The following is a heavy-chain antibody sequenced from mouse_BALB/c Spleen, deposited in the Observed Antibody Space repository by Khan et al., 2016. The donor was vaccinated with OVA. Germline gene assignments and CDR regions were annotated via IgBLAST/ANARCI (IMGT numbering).Heavy chain of an antibody. CDR3: ERERFDY. CDR1: GYTFTTYW. V-gene: IGHV1-7*01. Sequence: QVQLQQSGAELAKPGASVKMSCKASGYTFTTYWMHWIKQRPGQGLEWIGYINPTSGYTDYNQKFKDKATLTADKSSSTAYMQLSSLTSDDSAAYYCERERFDYWGQGTPLTVSS. CDR2: INPTSGYT. J-gene: IGHJ2*01.